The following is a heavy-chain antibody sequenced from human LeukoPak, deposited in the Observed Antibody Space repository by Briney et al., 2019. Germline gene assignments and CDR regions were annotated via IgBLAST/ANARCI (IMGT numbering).Heavy chain of an antibody. Sequence: VGSLRLSCAASGVTFSSYAMHWVRQAPRKGRGWGAVISYDGSNKYYADSLKGRFTISRDNAKNTLYLQMNSLRDEETAVYYCARDRAVIYDFWSGPLFDPWGQGTLVTVSS. D-gene: IGHD3-3*01. CDR3: ARDRAVIYDFWSGPLFDP. CDR1: GVTFSSYA. CDR2: ISYDGSNK. J-gene: IGHJ5*02. V-gene: IGHV3-30-3*01.